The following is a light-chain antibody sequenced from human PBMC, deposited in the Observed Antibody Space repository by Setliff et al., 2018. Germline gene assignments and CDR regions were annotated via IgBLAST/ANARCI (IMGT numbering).Light chain of an antibody. J-gene: IGLJ1*01. Sequence: QFALTQPASVSGSPGQSITISCTGTSSDVGGYNYVPWYQQHPGKAPKLMIYDVSNRPSGVSNRFSGSKSGNTASLTVSGLQAEDEADYYCSSYAGSNNFVFGTGTKVTGL. V-gene: IGLV2-14*03. CDR3: SSYAGSNNFV. CDR2: DVS. CDR1: SSDVGGYNY.